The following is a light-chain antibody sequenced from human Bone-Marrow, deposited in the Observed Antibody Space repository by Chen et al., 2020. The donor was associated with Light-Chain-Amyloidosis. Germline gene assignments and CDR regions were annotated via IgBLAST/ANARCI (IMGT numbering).Light chain of an antibody. J-gene: IGLJ1*01. CDR1: SRDIGSYNY. V-gene: IGLV2-14*01. CDR2: EVN. Sequence: QSALTPPASVSGSPGQSITISCTGTSRDIGSYNYASWYQHFPGKAPNLILYEVNQRPSGISHRFSGSKSDNTASLTISGLQAEDEAVYYCSSYSMGTILYVFGTGTTVTVL. CDR3: SSYSMGTILYV.